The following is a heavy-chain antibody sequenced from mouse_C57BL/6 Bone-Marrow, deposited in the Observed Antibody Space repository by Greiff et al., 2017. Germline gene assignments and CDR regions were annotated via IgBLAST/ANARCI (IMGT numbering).Heavy chain of an antibody. CDR2: IDPSDSYT. D-gene: IGHD2-5*01. Sequence: QVQLQQPGAELVKPGASVKLSCKASGYTFTSYWMQWVKQRPGQGLEWIGEIDPSDSYTNYNQKFKGKATLTVDTSSSTAYMQLSSLTSADSAVYYCATSYYSNPTWFAYWGQGTLVTVSA. CDR3: ATSYYSNPTWFAY. V-gene: IGHV1-50*01. J-gene: IGHJ3*01. CDR1: GYTFTSYW.